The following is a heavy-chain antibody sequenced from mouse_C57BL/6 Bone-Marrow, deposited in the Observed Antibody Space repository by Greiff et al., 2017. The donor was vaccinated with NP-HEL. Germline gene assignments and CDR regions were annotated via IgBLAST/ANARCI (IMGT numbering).Heavy chain of an antibody. CDR2: ISNGGGST. CDR3: ARPQDYAMDY. CDR1: GFTFSDYY. Sequence: EVKVVESGGGLVQPGGSLKLSCAASGFTFSDYYMYWVRQTPEKRLEWVAYISNGGGSTYYPDTVKGRFTISRDNATNTLYLQMSRLKSEDAAKYYCARPQDYAMDYWGQGTSVTVSS. V-gene: IGHV5-12*01. J-gene: IGHJ4*01.